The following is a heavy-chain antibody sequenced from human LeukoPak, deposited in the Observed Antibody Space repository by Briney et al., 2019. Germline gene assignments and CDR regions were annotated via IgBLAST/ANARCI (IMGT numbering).Heavy chain of an antibody. CDR3: ANPSAHIPHSSGYYTA. CDR2: MNPNSGNT. D-gene: IGHD3-22*01. J-gene: IGHJ5*02. V-gene: IGHV1-8*01. CDR1: GYTFTSYD. Sequence: GASVKVSCKASGYTFTSYDINWVRQATGKGPEWMGWMNPNSGNTGYAQKFQGRVTMTRNTAISTAYMELSGLRSEDTAVYYCANPSAHIPHSSGYYTAWSQGTLVTVSS.